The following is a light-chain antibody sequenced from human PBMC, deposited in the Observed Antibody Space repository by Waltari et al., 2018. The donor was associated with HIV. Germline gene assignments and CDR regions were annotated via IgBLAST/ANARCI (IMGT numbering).Light chain of an antibody. J-gene: IGKJ1*01. V-gene: IGKV1-NL1*01. CDR3: QQYYGTPRT. CDR1: QGISNS. CDR2: ESS. Sequence: DIQMTQSPSSLSASVGDRVSITCRASQGISNSLAWYQQKPGKAPNLLLYESSTLESGVPSRFSGSGSGTDYTLIISSLQPEDFATYYCQQYYGTPRTFGQGTKVEIK.